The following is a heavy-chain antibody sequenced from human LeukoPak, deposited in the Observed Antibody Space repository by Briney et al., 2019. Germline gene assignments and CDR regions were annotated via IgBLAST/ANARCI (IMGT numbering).Heavy chain of an antibody. J-gene: IGHJ5*02. D-gene: IGHD3-9*01. Sequence: GGSLRLSCAASGFTFDDYAMRWVRQAPGKGLEWVSGISWNSGSIGYADSVKGRFTISRDNAKNSLYLQMNSLRAEDTALYFCAKSPYGRLVQGGWFDPWGQGTLVTVSS. CDR1: GFTFDDYA. V-gene: IGHV3-9*01. CDR2: ISWNSGSI. CDR3: AKSPYGRLVQGGWFDP.